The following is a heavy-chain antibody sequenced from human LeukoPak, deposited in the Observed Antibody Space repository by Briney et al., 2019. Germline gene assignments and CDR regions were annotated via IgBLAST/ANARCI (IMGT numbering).Heavy chain of an antibody. J-gene: IGHJ6*03. CDR1: GGSFSGYY. Sequence: SETLSLTCAVYGGSFSGYYWSWIRQPPGKGLEWIGEINHSGSTNYNPSLKSRVTISVDTSKNQFSLKLSSVTAADTAVYYCARGRIRFLEYYYYYMDVWGKGTRSPSP. CDR2: INHSGST. V-gene: IGHV4-34*01. CDR3: ARGRIRFLEYYYYYMDV. D-gene: IGHD3-3*01.